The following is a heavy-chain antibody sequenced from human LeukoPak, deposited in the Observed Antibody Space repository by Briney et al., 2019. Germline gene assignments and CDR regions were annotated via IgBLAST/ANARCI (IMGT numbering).Heavy chain of an antibody. V-gene: IGHV3-49*04. D-gene: IGHD5-18*01. CDR2: IRSKAYGGTT. CDR3: RGPTQQWLYSGTDV. J-gene: IGHJ6*02. CDR1: GFTFGDHA. Sequence: PGGSLRLSCTASGFTFGDHAMSWVRQAPEKGREWLGFIRSKAYGGTTEYAASAKGRFTISRDDSKSIAYLQMNSLTTEDTAVYCSRGPTQQWLYSGTDVWGQGTTVIVSS.